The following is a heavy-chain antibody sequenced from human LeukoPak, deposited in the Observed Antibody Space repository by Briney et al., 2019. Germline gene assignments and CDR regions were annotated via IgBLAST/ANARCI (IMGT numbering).Heavy chain of an antibody. CDR2: ISAYNGNT. CDR1: GYTFTSYG. Sequence: ASVNVSCTASGYTFTSYGISWVRQAPGQGLEWMGWISAYNGNTNYAQKLQGRVTMTTDTSTSTAYMELRSLRSDDTAVYYCAREGYYYGSGSPDYYFDYWGQGTLVTVSS. D-gene: IGHD3-10*01. J-gene: IGHJ4*02. V-gene: IGHV1-18*04. CDR3: AREGYYYGSGSPDYYFDY.